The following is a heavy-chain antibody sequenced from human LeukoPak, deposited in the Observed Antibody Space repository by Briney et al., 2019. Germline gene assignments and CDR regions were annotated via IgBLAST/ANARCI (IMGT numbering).Heavy chain of an antibody. Sequence: PSQTLSLTCTVSGGSISSGSYYWSWIRQPAGKGLEWIGRIYSSGSTNYNPSLKSRVTISVDTSKNQFSLELSSVTAADTAVYYCVQESPYCRGSRCYQYNYFMDVWGKGTTVTVSS. CDR2: IYSSGST. CDR3: VQESPYCRGSRCYQYNYFMDV. V-gene: IGHV4-61*02. CDR1: GGSISSGSYY. J-gene: IGHJ6*03. D-gene: IGHD2-15*01.